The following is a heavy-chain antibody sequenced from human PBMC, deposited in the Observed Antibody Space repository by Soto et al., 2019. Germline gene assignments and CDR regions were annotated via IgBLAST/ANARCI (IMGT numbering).Heavy chain of an antibody. J-gene: IGHJ3*02. CDR1: GGTFSSYA. D-gene: IGHD3-22*01. V-gene: IGHV1-69*06. CDR3: ARVSYYDSSGYWVWDAFDI. CDR2: IIPIFGTA. Sequence: SVKVSCKASGGTFSSYAISWVRQAPGQGLEWMGGIIPIFGTANYAQKFQGRVTITADKSTSTAYMELSGLRSEDTAVYYCARVSYYDSSGYWVWDAFDIWGQGTMVSVSS.